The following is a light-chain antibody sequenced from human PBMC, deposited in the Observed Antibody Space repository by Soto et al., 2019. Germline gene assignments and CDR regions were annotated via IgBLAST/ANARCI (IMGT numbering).Light chain of an antibody. V-gene: IGKV1-39*01. CDR2: AAS. J-gene: IGKJ2*01. Sequence: DIQMTQSPSSLSASVGDRVTITCRASQSISSYLNWYQQKPGKAPTLLIYAASSLPSGVPSRFSGSGSWTDVTLTISMLQREDFVTYYGQQSYSTPGTFGQGTKLEIK. CDR3: QQSYSTPGT. CDR1: QSISSY.